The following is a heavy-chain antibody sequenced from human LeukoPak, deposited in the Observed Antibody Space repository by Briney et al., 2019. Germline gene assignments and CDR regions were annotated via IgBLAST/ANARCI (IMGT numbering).Heavy chain of an antibody. V-gene: IGHV1-18*01. D-gene: IGHD5-24*01. CDR2: IRAYNGNT. Sequence: ASVKVSCKASGYTFTSYGISWVRQAPGQGLEWMGWIRAYNGNTNYAQKLQGRVTMTTDTSTSTAYMELRSLRSDDTAVYYCAREGLGERDGYLHQSYYFDYWGQGTLVTVSS. CDR1: GYTFTSYG. J-gene: IGHJ4*02. CDR3: AREGLGERDGYLHQSYYFDY.